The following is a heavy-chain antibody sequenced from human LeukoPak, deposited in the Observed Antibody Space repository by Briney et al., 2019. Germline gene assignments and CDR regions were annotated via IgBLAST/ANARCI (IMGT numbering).Heavy chain of an antibody. V-gene: IGHV4-4*07. CDR2: IYTSGST. CDR1: GGSISSYY. Sequence: SETLSLTCTVPGGSISSYYWSWIRQPAGKGLEWIGRIYTSGSTNYNPSLKSRVTMSVDTSKNQFSLKLSSVTAADTAVYYCARDLGYCTNGVCYRDAFDIWGQGTMVTVSS. D-gene: IGHD2-8*01. J-gene: IGHJ3*02. CDR3: ARDLGYCTNGVCYRDAFDI.